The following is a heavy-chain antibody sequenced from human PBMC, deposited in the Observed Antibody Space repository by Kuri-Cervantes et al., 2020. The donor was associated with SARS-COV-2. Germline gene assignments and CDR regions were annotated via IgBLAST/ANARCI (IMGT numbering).Heavy chain of an antibody. CDR1: GFTFSAYT. CDR3: ARQYSESYGDTFDI. J-gene: IGHJ3*02. CDR2: ISSSDHK. Sequence: GGSLRLSCVASGFTFSAYTLNWVRQAPGKGLEWISSISSSDHKYYGDAMKGRFTISRDNPKNTLHLQMNSLRPEDTALYYCARQYSESYGDTFDIWGQGTMVTVSS. V-gene: IGHV3-69-1*01. D-gene: IGHD1-26*01.